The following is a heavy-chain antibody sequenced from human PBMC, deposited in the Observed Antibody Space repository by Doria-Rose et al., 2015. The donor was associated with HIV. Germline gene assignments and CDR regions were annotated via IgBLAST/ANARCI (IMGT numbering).Heavy chain of an antibody. Sequence: QESGPVLVKPTETLTLTCAVSGVSLSSPGMGVSWIRHPPGHALEWLAHIFSDDERSYKTSLKSRLTISRGTSKSQVVLTMTDMDPVDTATYYCARIKSSRWYHKYYFDFWGQGTLVIVSA. V-gene: IGHV2-26*01. J-gene: IGHJ4*02. CDR2: IFSDDER. CDR1: GVSLSSPGMG. D-gene: IGHD6-13*01. CDR3: ARIKSSRWYHKYYFDF.